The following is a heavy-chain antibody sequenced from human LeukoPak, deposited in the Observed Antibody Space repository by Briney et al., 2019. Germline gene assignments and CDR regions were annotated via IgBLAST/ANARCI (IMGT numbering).Heavy chain of an antibody. J-gene: IGHJ5*02. CDR1: GFTFSSHG. CDR3: AKDSSTYFKWLGP. Sequence: LSGGSLRLSCASSGFTFSSHGMHWVRQAPGKGLEWVTFIRYDGSNKYYADSVKGRFTISRDKSNNTLYLQRNSLGPEDTAVYYCAKDSSTYFKWLGPWGQGTLVTVSS. D-gene: IGHD6-13*01. CDR2: IRYDGSNK. V-gene: IGHV3-30*02.